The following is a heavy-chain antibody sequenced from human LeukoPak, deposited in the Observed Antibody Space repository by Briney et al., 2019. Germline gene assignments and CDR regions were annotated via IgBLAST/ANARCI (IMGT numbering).Heavy chain of an antibody. Sequence: PGGSLRLSCAASGFTFSSYAMSWVRQAPGKGLEWVSAISGSGGSTYYPDSVKGRFTISRDNSKNTLYLQMNSLRAEDTAVYYCAKGLVRGKGAAGTSFDYWGQGTLVTVSS. CDR3: AKGLVRGKGAAGTSFDY. CDR2: ISGSGGST. D-gene: IGHD6-13*01. V-gene: IGHV3-23*01. J-gene: IGHJ4*02. CDR1: GFTFSSYA.